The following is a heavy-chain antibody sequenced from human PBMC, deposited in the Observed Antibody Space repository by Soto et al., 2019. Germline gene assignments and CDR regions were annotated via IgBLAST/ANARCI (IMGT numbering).Heavy chain of an antibody. V-gene: IGHV1-18*01. J-gene: IGHJ3*02. CDR3: ARVEGSSWYGGGVHDAFDI. D-gene: IGHD6-13*01. CDR1: GYTFTSYG. Sequence: QVQLVQSGAEVKKPGASVKVSCKASGYTFTSYGISWVRQAPGQGLEWMGWISAYNGNTSYAQKLKSIVTMTTDTSTSKAYMELRSLRSDDTAVYYCARVEGSSWYGGGVHDAFDIWGKGTMVTASS. CDR2: ISAYNGNT.